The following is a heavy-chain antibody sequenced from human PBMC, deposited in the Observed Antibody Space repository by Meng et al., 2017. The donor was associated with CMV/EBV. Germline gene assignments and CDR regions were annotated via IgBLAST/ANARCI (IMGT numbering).Heavy chain of an antibody. CDR2: IYYSGST. Sequence: SETLSLTCTVSGGSISSSSYYWGWIRQPPGKGLEWIGSIYYSGSTYYNPSLKSRVTISVDTSKNQFSLKLSSVTAADPAVYYCARGDYSNSHDYWGQGTLVTVSS. CDR1: GGSISSSSYY. CDR3: ARGDYSNSHDY. D-gene: IGHD4-11*01. V-gene: IGHV4-39*07. J-gene: IGHJ4*02.